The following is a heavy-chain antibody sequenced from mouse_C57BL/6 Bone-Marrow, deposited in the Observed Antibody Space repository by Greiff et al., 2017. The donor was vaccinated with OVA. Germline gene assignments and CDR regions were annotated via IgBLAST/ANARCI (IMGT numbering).Heavy chain of an antibody. V-gene: IGHV1-15*01. CDR2: IDPETGGT. CDR3: TRSELSFFAY. CDR1: GYTFTDYE. J-gene: IGHJ3*01. Sequence: VNVVESGAELVRPGASVTLSCKASGYTFTDYEMHWVKQTPVHGLEWIGAIDPETGGTAYNQKFKGKAILTADKSSSTAYMELRSLTSEDSAVYYCTRSELSFFAYWGQGTLVTVSA. D-gene: IGHD6-1*01.